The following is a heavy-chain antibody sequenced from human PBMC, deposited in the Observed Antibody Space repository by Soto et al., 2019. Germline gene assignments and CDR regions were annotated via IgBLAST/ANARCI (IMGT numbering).Heavy chain of an antibody. Sequence: QVQLGQSGAEVKKPGASVKVSCKASGYPFTSYGISWVRQAPGQGLEWMGWISAYNGNTNYAQKLQGRVTMTTDTSTSTAYMELSSLRSDDTAVYYSVREECSGGSCYIDYWGQGTLVTVSS. CDR3: VREECSGGSCYIDY. CDR1: GYPFTSYG. J-gene: IGHJ4*02. D-gene: IGHD2-15*01. CDR2: ISAYNGNT. V-gene: IGHV1-18*01.